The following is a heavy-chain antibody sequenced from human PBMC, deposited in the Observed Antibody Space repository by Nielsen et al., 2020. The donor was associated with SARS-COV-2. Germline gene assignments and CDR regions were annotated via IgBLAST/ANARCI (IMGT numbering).Heavy chain of an antibody. CDR1: GFTFSTYA. J-gene: IGHJ3*02. CDR2: VSYDGNNQ. D-gene: IGHD6-19*01. CDR3: AKVESGSGWYEDAFDI. V-gene: IGHV3-30*04. Sequence: GGSLRLSCAASGFTFSTYAMHWVRQAPGKGLEWVAAVSYDGNNQYYADSVKGRFTISRDNSMNTLYLRMNSLRAEDTAVYYCAKVESGSGWYEDAFDIWGQGTMVTVSS.